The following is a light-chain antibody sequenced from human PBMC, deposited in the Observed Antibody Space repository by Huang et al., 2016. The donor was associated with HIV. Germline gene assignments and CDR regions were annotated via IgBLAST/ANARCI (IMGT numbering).Light chain of an antibody. Sequence: AIQLTQSPSSLSASVGDRVTITCRASQGISNSFVWYQQKPGRAPKLLIYAESTLQSGVTSRFSGGGSGTDFTLTISSLQPEDSATYYCQQFSSYSPLTFGGGTKVEIK. CDR1: QGISNS. V-gene: IGKV1-13*02. CDR2: AES. J-gene: IGKJ4*01. CDR3: QQFSSYSPLT.